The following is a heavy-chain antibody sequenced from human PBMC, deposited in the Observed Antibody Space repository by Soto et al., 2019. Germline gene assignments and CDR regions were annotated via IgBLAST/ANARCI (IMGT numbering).Heavy chain of an antibody. CDR2: ISFHGKNT. J-gene: IGHJ6*02. CDR3: ARDQLYCTDVNCFRGYYGMDV. V-gene: IGHV3-30*04. Sequence: GGSLRLSCEASGFSFETYAFHWVRQAPGKGLEWVAVISFHGKNTYYADSVKGRFTFSRDKSKNTLYLQLKRLRPEDTAVYFCARDQLYCTDVNCFRGYYGMDVWGQGTTFTVSS. CDR1: GFSFETYA. D-gene: IGHD2-8*01.